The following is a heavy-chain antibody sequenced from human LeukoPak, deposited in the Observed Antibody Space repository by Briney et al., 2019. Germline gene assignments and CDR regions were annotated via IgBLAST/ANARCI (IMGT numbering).Heavy chain of an antibody. V-gene: IGHV1-2*06. CDR3: ARDYCSSTSCLFDY. CDR1: GYTLTDYY. Sequence: ASVKVSCKASGYTLTDYYMHWVRQAPGQGLEWMGRINPNSGGTNYAQKFQGRVTMTRDTSISTAYMELSRLRFDDTAVYYCARDYCSSTSCLFDYWGQGTLVTVSS. CDR2: INPNSGGT. D-gene: IGHD2-2*01. J-gene: IGHJ4*02.